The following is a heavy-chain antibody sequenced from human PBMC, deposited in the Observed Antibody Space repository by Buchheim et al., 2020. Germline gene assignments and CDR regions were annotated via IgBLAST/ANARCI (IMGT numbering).Heavy chain of an antibody. CDR2: IYYSGST. CDR3: ARRYRYASGWYVGYYFDY. CDR1: GGSISSSSYY. J-gene: IGHJ4*02. Sequence: QLQLQESGPGLVKPSETLSLTCTVSGGSISSSSYYWGWIRQPPGKGLEWIGSIYYSGSTYYNPSLKSRVTISVDTSKNQFSLKLSSVTAADTAVYYCARRYRYASGWYVGYYFDYWGQGTL. V-gene: IGHV4-39*01. D-gene: IGHD6-19*01.